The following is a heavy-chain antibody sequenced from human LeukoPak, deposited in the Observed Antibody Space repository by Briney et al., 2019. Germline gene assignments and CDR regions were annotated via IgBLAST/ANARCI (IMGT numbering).Heavy chain of an antibody. V-gene: IGHV1-2*02. J-gene: IGHJ4*02. CDR1: GYTFTGYY. Sequence: ASVKVSCKASGYTFTGYYMHWVRQAPGQGLEWMGWINPNSGGTNYAQKFQGRVTMTRDTSISTAYMELSRLRSDDTAVYYCARVRYRLAETYIDYWGQGTLVTVSS. CDR3: ARVRYRLAETYIDY. CDR2: INPNSGGT. D-gene: IGHD3-16*01.